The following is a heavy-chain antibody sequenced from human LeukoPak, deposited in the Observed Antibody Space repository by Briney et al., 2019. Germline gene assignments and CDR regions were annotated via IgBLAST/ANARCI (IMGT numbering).Heavy chain of an antibody. CDR2: IHTSGST. V-gene: IGHV4-61*02. CDR1: GGSISSSSYY. J-gene: IGHJ3*02. CDR3: ARSIASYPHDAFDI. D-gene: IGHD1-26*01. Sequence: PSETLSLTCTVSGGSISSSSYYWGWIRQPAGKGLEWIGRIHTSGSTNYNPSLKSRVTMSVDTSKSQFSLKLSSVTAADTASYYCARSIASYPHDAFDIWGQGTMVTVSS.